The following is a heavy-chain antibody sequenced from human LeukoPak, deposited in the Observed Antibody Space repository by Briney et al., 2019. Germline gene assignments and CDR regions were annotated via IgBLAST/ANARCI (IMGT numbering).Heavy chain of an antibody. CDR3: AKCWSGSSGWYLPDF. V-gene: IGHV3-23*01. Sequence: AISGSGGSTYYADSVKGRFTISRDNSKNTLYLQMNSLRAEDTAVYYCAKCWSGSSGWYLPDFWGQGTLVTVSS. D-gene: IGHD6-19*01. J-gene: IGHJ4*02. CDR2: ISGSGGST.